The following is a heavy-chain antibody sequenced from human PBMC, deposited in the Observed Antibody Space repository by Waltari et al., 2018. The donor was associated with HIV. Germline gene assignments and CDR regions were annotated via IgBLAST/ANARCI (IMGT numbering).Heavy chain of an antibody. D-gene: IGHD3-10*02. V-gene: IGHV3-23*01. CDR1: GFTFSSYS. J-gene: IGHJ4*02. CDR2: RSESGDRT. CDR3: VKPFGSVRGAPQYFDV. Sequence: EVRLSQSGGNLVQPGGSLRLSCAASGFTFSSYSMSWVRQSSRKGVDWISKRSESGDRTDYADAAKGRFLISRDNSKNILFLQMNGVKVEDTAVYYCVKPFGSVRGAPQYFDVWGQGTQVIVSS.